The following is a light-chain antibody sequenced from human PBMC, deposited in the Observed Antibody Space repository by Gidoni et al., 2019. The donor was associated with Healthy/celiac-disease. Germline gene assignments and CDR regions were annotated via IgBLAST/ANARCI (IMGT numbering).Light chain of an antibody. CDR2: DAS. J-gene: IGKJ5*01. CDR3: QQYDNPPLT. CDR1: QDSSNY. V-gene: IGKV1-33*01. Sequence: DIHMTQSPSSLSASVGDRVTITCQASQDSSNYLNWYQQKPGKAPKLLIYDASNLETGVPSRFSGSGSGTDFTFTISSLQPEDIATYYCQQYDNPPLTFGQGTRLEIK.